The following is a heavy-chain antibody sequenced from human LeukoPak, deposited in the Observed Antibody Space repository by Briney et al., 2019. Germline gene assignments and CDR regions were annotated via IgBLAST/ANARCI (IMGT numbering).Heavy chain of an antibody. CDR2: ISSSSSYI. J-gene: IGHJ4*02. D-gene: IGHD3-22*01. V-gene: IGHV3-21*01. CDR3: ARRMYYYDSSGYYSASRTYPCYSDC. Sequence: PGGSLRLSCAASGFTFSSYSMNWVRQAPGKGLEWVSSISSSSSYIYYADSVKGRFTTSRDNAKNSLYLQMNSLRAEDTAVYYCARRMYYYDSSGYYSASRTYPCYSDCGGQGTLVTVSS. CDR1: GFTFSSYS.